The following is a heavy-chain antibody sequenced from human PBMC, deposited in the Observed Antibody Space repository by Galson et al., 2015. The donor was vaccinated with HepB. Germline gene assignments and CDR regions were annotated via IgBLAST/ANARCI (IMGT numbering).Heavy chain of an antibody. V-gene: IGHV3-7*01. D-gene: IGHD6-19*01. CDR2: IKQDGSEK. Sequence: SLRLSCAASGFTFSSYWMSWVRQAPGKGLEWVANIKQDGSEKYYVDSVKGRFTISRDNAKSSLYLQMNSLRAEDTRLYYCARDLRGSGWYVDYWGQGTLVTVSS. J-gene: IGHJ4*02. CDR1: GFTFSSYW. CDR3: ARDLRGSGWYVDY.